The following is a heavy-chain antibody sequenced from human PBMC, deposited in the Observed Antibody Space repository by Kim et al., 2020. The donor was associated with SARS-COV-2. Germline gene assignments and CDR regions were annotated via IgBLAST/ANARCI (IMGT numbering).Heavy chain of an antibody. CDR3: AREGYYYYGMDV. V-gene: IGHV3-72*01. Sequence: EYAASVKGRFTISRDDSKNSLYLQMNSLKTEYTAVYYCAREGYYYYGMDVWGQGTTVTVSS. J-gene: IGHJ6*02.